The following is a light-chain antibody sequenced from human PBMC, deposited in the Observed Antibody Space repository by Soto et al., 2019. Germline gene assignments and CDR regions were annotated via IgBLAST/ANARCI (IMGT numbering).Light chain of an antibody. V-gene: IGKV3-20*01. J-gene: IGKJ1*01. CDR1: QSVTSNY. CDR2: GAS. CDR3: QQYGSSPGT. Sequence: EIVLTQSPGTLSSSPGERATLSCRASQSVTSNYLAWYQQKRGQAPRLLIWGASIRATGLPDRFSGGGSGTDFTLTISRPEAEDFAVYYCQQYGSSPGTFGQGTKVDIK.